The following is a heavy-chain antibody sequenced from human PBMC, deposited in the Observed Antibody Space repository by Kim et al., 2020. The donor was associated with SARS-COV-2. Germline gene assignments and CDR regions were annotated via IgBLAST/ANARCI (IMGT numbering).Heavy chain of an antibody. V-gene: IGHV4-34*01. J-gene: IGHJ4*02. CDR2: INHSGST. CDR1: GGSFSGYY. D-gene: IGHD2-2*01. CDR3: ARGISRPRYFDY. Sequence: SETLSLTCAVYGGSFSGYYWSWIRQPPGKGLEWIGEINHSGSTNYNPSLKSRVTISVDTSKNQFSLKLSSVTAADTAVYYCARGISRPRYFDYWGQGTLVTVSS.